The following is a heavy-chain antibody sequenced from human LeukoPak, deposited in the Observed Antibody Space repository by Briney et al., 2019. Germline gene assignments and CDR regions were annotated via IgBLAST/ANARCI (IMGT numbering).Heavy chain of an antibody. V-gene: IGHV4-59*08. D-gene: IGHD3-22*01. CDR3: ARQYYYDGSGPFQH. J-gene: IGHJ1*01. Sequence: TPSETLSLTCTVSGGSISSYYWSWIRQPPGKGLEWIGYIYHSGSTYYYNPSLKSRVTMSVDTSKNQFSLKLSSVTAADTAVYYCARQYYYDGSGPFQHWGQGTLVTVSS. CDR1: GGSISSYY. CDR2: IYHSGSTY.